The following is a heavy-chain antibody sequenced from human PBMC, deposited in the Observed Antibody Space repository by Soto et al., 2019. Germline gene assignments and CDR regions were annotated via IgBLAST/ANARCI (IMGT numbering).Heavy chain of an antibody. Sequence: GESLKISCKGSGYRFNSYWIGWVRQMPGKGLEWIGMIYPGDSDTTYSPSFQGQVTMSADKSISTAYLEWNSLKASDTATYYCARQGGNGAYVYYAMDVWGQGTTVTVSS. V-gene: IGHV5-51*01. CDR2: IYPGDSDT. D-gene: IGHD2-8*01. CDR1: GYRFNSYW. J-gene: IGHJ6*02. CDR3: ARQGGNGAYVYYAMDV.